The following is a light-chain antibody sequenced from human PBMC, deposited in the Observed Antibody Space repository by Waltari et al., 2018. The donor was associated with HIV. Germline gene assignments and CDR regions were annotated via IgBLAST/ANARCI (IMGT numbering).Light chain of an antibody. CDR3: QAWDSSTVV. CDR2: QDS. Sequence: SSELTQPPSVSVSPGQTASITCSGDKLGDKYACWYQQKPGQSPVVVIYQDSKRPSGIPERFSGSNSGNTATLTISGTQAMDEADYYCQAWDSSTVVFGGGTKLTVL. V-gene: IGLV3-1*01. J-gene: IGLJ2*01. CDR1: KLGDKY.